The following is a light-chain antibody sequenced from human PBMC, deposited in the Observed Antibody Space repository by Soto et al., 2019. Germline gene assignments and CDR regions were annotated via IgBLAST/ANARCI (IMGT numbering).Light chain of an antibody. CDR3: QRYYNTPLT. Sequence: DILMTQSPESLTVSVGERATIRCKSSQSLLYRSTNKTYLAWYQQKPGQPPKLLIYWASTRESGVPDRFSGSGSGTDFTLTIANVQAEDVAVYYCQRYYNTPLTFGGGTKVEIK. CDR1: QSLLYRSTNKTY. V-gene: IGKV4-1*01. CDR2: WAS. J-gene: IGKJ4*01.